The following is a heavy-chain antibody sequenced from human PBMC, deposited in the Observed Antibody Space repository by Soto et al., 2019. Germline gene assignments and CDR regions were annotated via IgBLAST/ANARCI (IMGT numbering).Heavy chain of an antibody. CDR3: ARDTSHCSSTSCSTGWFDP. J-gene: IGHJ5*02. Sequence: GASVKVSCKASGGTFSSYAISWVRQAPGQGLEWMGGITPIFGTANYAQKFQGRVTITADESTSTAYMELSSLRSEDTAVYYCARDTSHCSSTSCSTGWFDPWGQGTLVTVSS. CDR1: GGTFSSYA. V-gene: IGHV1-69*13. CDR2: ITPIFGTA. D-gene: IGHD2-2*01.